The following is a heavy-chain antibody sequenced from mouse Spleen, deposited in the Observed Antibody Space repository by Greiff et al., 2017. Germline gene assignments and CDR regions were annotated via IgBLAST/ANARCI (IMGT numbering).Heavy chain of an antibody. CDR3: ARETGTAY. Sequence: VQLMESGAELARPGASVKMSCKASGYTFTSYTMHWVKQRPGQGLEWIGYINPSSGYTKYNQKFKDKATLTADKSSSTAYMQLSSLTSEDSAVYYCARETGTAYWGQGTLVTVSA. CDR2: INPSSGYT. J-gene: IGHJ3*01. V-gene: IGHV1-4*01. D-gene: IGHD4-1*01. CDR1: GYTFTSYT.